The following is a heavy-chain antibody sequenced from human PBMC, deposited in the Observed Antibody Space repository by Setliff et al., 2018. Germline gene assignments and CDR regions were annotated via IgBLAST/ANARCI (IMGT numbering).Heavy chain of an antibody. CDR3: ASKQQLGIDY. Sequence: GGSLRLSCAASGFTFSSYWMHWVRQAPGKGLVWVSRINSDGSSTSXXDSVKGRFTTSRDNAKNTLYLQMNSLRAEDTAVYYCASKQQLGIDYWGQGTLVTVSS. D-gene: IGHD6-13*01. CDR2: INSDGSST. CDR1: GFTFSSYW. J-gene: IGHJ4*02. V-gene: IGHV3-74*01.